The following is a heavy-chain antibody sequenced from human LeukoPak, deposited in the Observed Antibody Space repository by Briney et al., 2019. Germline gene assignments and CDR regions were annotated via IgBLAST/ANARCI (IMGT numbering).Heavy chain of an antibody. D-gene: IGHD1-26*01. Sequence: SETLSLTCTVSGGSISSSSYYWGWIRQPPGKGLEWIGSIYYSGSTYYNPSLKSRVTISVDPSKNQFSLKLSSVTAADTAVYYCAREEWELLRGSAPPDYWGQGTLVTVSS. V-gene: IGHV4-39*07. CDR3: AREEWELLRGSAPPDY. J-gene: IGHJ4*02. CDR1: GGSISSSSYY. CDR2: IYYSGST.